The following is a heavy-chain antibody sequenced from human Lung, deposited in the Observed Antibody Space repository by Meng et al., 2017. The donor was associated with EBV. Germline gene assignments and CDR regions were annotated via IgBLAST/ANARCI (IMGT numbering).Heavy chain of an antibody. D-gene: IGHD4-11*01. CDR3: ARDRTTGRYFDY. Sequence: QVLRQGSGPGLVKPSQTLLLTCTVSGGSISSGDYYWSWIRQPPGKGLEWIGYIYYSGSTYYNPSLKSRVTISVDTSKNQFSLKLSSVTAADTAVYYCARDRTTGRYFDYWGQGTLVTVSS. V-gene: IGHV4-30-4*01. CDR2: IYYSGST. J-gene: IGHJ4*02. CDR1: GGSISSGDYY.